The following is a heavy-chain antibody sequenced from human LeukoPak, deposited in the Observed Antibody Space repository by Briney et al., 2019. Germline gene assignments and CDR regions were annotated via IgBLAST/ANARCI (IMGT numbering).Heavy chain of an antibody. CDR3: VRGGDSSNRKRSLGF. CDR2: MRNKANGYTT. D-gene: IGHD6-13*01. V-gene: IGHV3-72*01. J-gene: IGHJ4*02. CDR1: GFTLSDYY. Sequence: PGGSLRLSCAVSGFTLSDYYMDWVRRAPGKGLEWVGRMRNKANGYTTEYAASVKGRFSISRDDSKNSLYLQMNSLKTEDTAVYYCVRGGDSSNRKRSLGFWGQGTLVTVSS.